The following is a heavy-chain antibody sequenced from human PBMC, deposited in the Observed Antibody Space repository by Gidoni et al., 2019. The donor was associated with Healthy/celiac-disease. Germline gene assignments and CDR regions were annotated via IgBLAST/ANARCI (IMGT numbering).Heavy chain of an antibody. CDR2: SNHSGST. CDR1: GGSFSGYY. V-gene: IGHV4-34*01. CDR3: AKTGAGSNDY. Sequence: QVRLQQWRAGLFKPSETLSPTCAVSGGSFSGYYWSWIRKPTWKGLEWSGESNHSGSTNYNPSLKSRATILVDTSKNQVSLKLTSVTAAATAVYYCAKTGAGSNDYWGQGTLVTVSS. J-gene: IGHJ4*02.